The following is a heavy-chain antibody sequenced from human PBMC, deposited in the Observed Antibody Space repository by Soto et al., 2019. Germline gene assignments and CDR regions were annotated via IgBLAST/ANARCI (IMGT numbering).Heavy chain of an antibody. CDR2: ISYDGSNK. V-gene: IGHV3-30*18. CDR1: GFTFSSYG. D-gene: IGHD6-13*01. Sequence: QVQLVESGGGVVQPGRSLRLSCAASGFTFSSYGMHWVRQAPGKGLEWVAVISYDGSNKYYADSVKGRFTISRDNSKNTLYLQMNSLRAEDTAVYYCAKVRQQLAIDAFEIWGQGTMVTVSS. CDR3: AKVRQQLAIDAFEI. J-gene: IGHJ3*02.